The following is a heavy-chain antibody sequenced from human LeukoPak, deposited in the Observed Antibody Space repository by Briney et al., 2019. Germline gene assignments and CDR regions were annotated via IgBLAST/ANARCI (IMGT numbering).Heavy chain of an antibody. CDR1: GFTFSSYA. Sequence: GALKLSCAASGFTFSSYAMDLGRPAPGKGLEYVSTISSSGDSRFYANSVKGRFTISRDNSKNTLYLQMGSLRADDMAVYYCLRWSDYWGQGTLVTVSS. CDR3: LRWSDY. V-gene: IGHV3-64*01. CDR2: ISSSGDSR. J-gene: IGHJ4*02. D-gene: IGHD4-23*01.